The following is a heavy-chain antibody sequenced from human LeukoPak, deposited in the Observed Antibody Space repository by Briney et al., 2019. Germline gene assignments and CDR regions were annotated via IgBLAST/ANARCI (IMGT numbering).Heavy chain of an antibody. D-gene: IGHD6-13*01. CDR3: ARSRSSSWTGGGYLDY. J-gene: IGHJ4*02. Sequence: PGGSLRLSCADSGFTFSNYAMSWVRQAPGKGLEWVSAISGSGGTTYYADSGKGRFTISRDNSKNTLYLQMNTLRADDTAVYYCARSRSSSWTGGGYLDYWGQGTLVTVSS. V-gene: IGHV3-23*01. CDR2: ISGSGGTT. CDR1: GFTFSNYA.